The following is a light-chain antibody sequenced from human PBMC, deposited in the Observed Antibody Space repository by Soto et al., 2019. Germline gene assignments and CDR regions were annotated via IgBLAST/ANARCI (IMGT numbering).Light chain of an antibody. Sequence: DIQMTQSPSSVSASVGDRVTITCRASQSISSWSAWYQQKPGKAPKLLIYDASSLESGVPSRFSGSGSGTEFTLTISSLQPDDFATYYCQQYNSYSPTFGQGTKVDIK. J-gene: IGKJ1*01. CDR1: QSISSW. V-gene: IGKV1-5*01. CDR2: DAS. CDR3: QQYNSYSPT.